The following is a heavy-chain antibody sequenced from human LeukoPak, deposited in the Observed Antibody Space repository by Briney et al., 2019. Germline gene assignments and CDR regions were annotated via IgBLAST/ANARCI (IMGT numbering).Heavy chain of an antibody. J-gene: IGHJ4*02. Sequence: GGSLRLSCEAFGFTDSSDFMGWVRQAPGKGLEWVSIIHRGGTTYYADSVKGRFTTSRDSFRNTLNLQMNSLRAEDTAVYYCARGRGSDWGQGTLVTVSS. CDR3: ARGRGSD. CDR2: IHRGGTT. V-gene: IGHV3-53*01. D-gene: IGHD2-15*01. CDR1: GFTDSSDF.